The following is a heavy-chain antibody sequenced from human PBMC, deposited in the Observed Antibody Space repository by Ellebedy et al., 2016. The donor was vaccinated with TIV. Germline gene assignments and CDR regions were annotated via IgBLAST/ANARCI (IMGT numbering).Heavy chain of an antibody. CDR2: VSPDSGET. CDR1: GYTFTGYF. Sequence: AASVKVSCKASGYTFTGYFIHWVRQAPGQGLEWMGWVSPDSGETRYQRKFPGRVTMTRDTSITTAYMEMTRLRSDDTAVYYCARGYPSDAFDIWGQGTMVTVSS. D-gene: IGHD1-14*01. V-gene: IGHV1-2*02. CDR3: ARGYPSDAFDI. J-gene: IGHJ3*02.